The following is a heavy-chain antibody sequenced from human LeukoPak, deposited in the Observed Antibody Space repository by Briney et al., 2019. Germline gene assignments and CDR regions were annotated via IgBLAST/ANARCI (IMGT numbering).Heavy chain of an antibody. CDR3: ARGLSGSYWYYFDY. V-gene: IGHV1-8*01. Sequence: ASVKVSCKASGYTFTSYDINWVRQATGQGLEWMGWMNPNSGNTGYAQKFQGRVTMTRNTSISTASMELSSLRSEDTAVYYCARGLSGSYWYYFDYWGQGTLVTVSS. J-gene: IGHJ4*02. CDR2: MNPNSGNT. CDR1: GYTFTSYD. D-gene: IGHD1-26*01.